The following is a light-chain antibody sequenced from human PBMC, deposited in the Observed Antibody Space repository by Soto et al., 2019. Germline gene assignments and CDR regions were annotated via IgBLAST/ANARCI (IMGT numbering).Light chain of an antibody. CDR2: DVS. J-gene: IGLJ1*01. V-gene: IGLV2-14*01. Sequence: VLTQPASVSGSPGQSITISCTGTSSDVGGYNYVSWYQQHPGKAPKFMIYDVSNRPSGVSNRFSGSKSGNTASLTISGLQAEDEADYYCSSYTTSNTRQIVFGTGTKVTV. CDR3: SSYTTSNTRQIV. CDR1: SSDVGGYNY.